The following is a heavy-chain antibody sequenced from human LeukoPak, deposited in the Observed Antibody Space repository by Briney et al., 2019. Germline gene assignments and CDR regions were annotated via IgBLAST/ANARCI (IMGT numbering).Heavy chain of an antibody. J-gene: IGHJ4*02. Sequence: GRSLRLSCVGSGFTFSDYAIHWVRQAPGKGLEWVAVAAHDEVGKQFADSVKGRFTLSRDTSRDSVHLQMNRLRDEDTGVYYCAKDRGYGEHEPFESWGQGSLVTVSS. V-gene: IGHV3-30*18. CDR3: AKDRGYGEHEPFES. D-gene: IGHD4-17*01. CDR1: GFTFSDYA. CDR2: AAHDEVGK.